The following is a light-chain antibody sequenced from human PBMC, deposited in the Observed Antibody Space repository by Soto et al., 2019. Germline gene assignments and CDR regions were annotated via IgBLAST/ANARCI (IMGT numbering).Light chain of an antibody. J-gene: IGKJ1*01. CDR3: QQYGSSPWT. V-gene: IGKV3-20*01. CDR1: QSVSNSY. Sequence: EIVLTQSPGTLSLSPGERATLSCRASQSVSNSYLAWYQQKPGQAPRLLIHGASSRATGIPDRFSGSGSGTDCTLTISRLEPEDFAVFYCQQYGSSPWTFGQGTKVEIK. CDR2: GAS.